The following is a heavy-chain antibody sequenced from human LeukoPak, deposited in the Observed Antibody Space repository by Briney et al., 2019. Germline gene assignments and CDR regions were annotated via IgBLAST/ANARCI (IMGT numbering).Heavy chain of an antibody. D-gene: IGHD6-13*01. CDR2: LSGSGVST. CDR3: AKAQYSSSWYYYYAMDV. V-gene: IGHV3-23*01. Sequence: GGSLRLSCAASGFSFGGYGMSWVRQTPGKGLEWVSTLSGSGVSTYYADAVKGRFTISRDNSKNTLFLQMNSLRAEDTAIYYCAKAQYSSSWYYYYAMDVWGQGTLVTVSS. CDR1: GFSFGGYG. J-gene: IGHJ6*02.